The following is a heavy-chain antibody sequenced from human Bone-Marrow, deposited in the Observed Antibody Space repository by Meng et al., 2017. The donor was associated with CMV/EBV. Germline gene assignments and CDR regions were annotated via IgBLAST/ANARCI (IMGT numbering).Heavy chain of an antibody. D-gene: IGHD2-15*01. CDR2: IYYSGST. CDR3: ARSGGNDAFDI. J-gene: IGHJ3*02. V-gene: IGHV4-31*03. Sequence: SETLSLTCTVSGGSISSGGYYWNWIRQHPGKGLEWIGYIYYSGSTYYNPSLKSRVTISVDTSKNQFSLKLSSVTAADTAVYYCARSGGNDAFDIWGQGTMVTVSS. CDR1: GGSISSGGYY.